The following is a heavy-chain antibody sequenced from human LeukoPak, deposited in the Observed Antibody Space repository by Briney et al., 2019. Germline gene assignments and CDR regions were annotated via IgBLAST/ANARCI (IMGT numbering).Heavy chain of an antibody. V-gene: IGHV4-59*01. J-gene: IGHJ6*02. Sequence: TSSETLSLTCTASGGSISSYYWSWIRQPPGKGLEWIGYIYYSGSTNYNPSLKSRVTISVDTSKNQFSLNLSSVTAADTAMYYCARDRSPEGYYDSSHWDYYHGMDVWGQGTTVTVSS. CDR1: GGSISSYY. CDR2: IYYSGST. D-gene: IGHD3-22*01. CDR3: ARDRSPEGYYDSSHWDYYHGMDV.